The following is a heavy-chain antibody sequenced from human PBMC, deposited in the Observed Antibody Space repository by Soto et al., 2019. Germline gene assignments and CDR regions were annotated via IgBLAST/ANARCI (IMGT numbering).Heavy chain of an antibody. V-gene: IGHV3-30-3*01. CDR1: GFTFSSYA. D-gene: IGHD6-19*01. CDR2: ISYDGSNK. J-gene: IGHJ4*02. Sequence: QVQLVESGGGVVQPGRSLRLSCAASGFTFSSYAMHWVRQAPGKGLEWVAVISYDGSNKYYADSVKGRFTIYRDNSKTLYMQMNRLRAEDTAVYYCVRDKSPYSSGWHNRHFDYWGQGTLVTVSS. CDR3: VRDKSPYSSGWHNRHFDY.